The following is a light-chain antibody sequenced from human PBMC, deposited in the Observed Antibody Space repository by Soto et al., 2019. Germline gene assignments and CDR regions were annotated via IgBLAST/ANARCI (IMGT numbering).Light chain of an antibody. V-gene: IGKV1-33*01. J-gene: IGKJ2*01. CDR3: QQFDNFPYT. CDR1: QDISNY. CDR2: DVS. Sequence: DIQMTQSPSSLSTSVGDRVTITCQASQDISNYLNWYQQKPGKAPNLLIYDVSNLEAGVPSRFSGRGSGTHFILTISRLQPEDVATYYCQQFDNFPYTFGQGTKLEIK.